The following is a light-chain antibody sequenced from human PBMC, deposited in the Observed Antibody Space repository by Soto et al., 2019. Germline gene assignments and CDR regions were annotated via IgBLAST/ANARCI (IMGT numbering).Light chain of an antibody. Sequence: DIQMTQSPSSLSASVGDRVTITCRPSRGIGNALAWYQQKPGTVPKLLIHSASTLQSGVPSRFSGSGSGTDFTLTISSLQPEDVAVYYCQQYVDWPRTFGQGTKVEIK. CDR2: SAS. CDR1: RGIGNA. CDR3: QQYVDWPRT. V-gene: IGKV1-27*01. J-gene: IGKJ1*01.